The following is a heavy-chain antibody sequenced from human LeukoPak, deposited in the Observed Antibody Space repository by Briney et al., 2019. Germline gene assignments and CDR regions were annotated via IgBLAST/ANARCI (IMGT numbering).Heavy chain of an antibody. V-gene: IGHV4-59*12. CDR2: IYYSGST. J-gene: IGHJ4*02. D-gene: IGHD3-10*01. CDR1: GGSISSYY. Sequence: SETLPLTCTVSGGSISSYYWSWIRQPPGKGLERIGYIYYSGSTNYKSSLKSRVTISVDTSKNQFSLKLSSVTAADTAVYYCARDLVRFGEYDYWGQGTLVTVSS. CDR3: ARDLVRFGEYDY.